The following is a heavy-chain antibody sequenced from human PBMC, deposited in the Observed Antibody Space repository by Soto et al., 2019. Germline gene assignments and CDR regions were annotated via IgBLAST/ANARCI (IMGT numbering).Heavy chain of an antibody. Sequence: GASVKVSCKASGFRFSDYGFTWLRQAPGQGLEWMGWISAFNGNTETAQGLQDRVTMTTDSSTTTAHMDLTNLTTDDTAIYYCARSYYLADAFDVWGQGTMVTVSS. CDR2: ISAFNGNT. J-gene: IGHJ3*01. V-gene: IGHV1-18*01. CDR3: ARSYYLADAFDV. CDR1: GFRFSDYG. D-gene: IGHD3-16*01.